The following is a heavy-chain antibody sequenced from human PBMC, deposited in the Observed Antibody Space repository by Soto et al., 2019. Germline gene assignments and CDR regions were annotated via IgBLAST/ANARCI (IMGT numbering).Heavy chain of an antibody. CDR1: GGSISSYY. V-gene: IGHV4-59*03. Sequence: SETLSLTCTVSGGSISSYYWSWIRQPPGKGLEWIGYIYYSGSTNYNPSLKSRVTISVDTSKKQFSLNLTSVTAADKAVYYCTRGYGTHGPSWGHETLVTVS. D-gene: IGHD4-17*01. CDR3: TRGYGTHGPS. CDR2: IYYSGST. J-gene: IGHJ5*01.